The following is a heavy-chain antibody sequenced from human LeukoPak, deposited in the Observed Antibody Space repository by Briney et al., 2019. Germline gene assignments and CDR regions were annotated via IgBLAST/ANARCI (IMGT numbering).Heavy chain of an antibody. D-gene: IGHD2-2*01. J-gene: IGHJ6*02. CDR1: GFTFSSYS. V-gene: IGHV3-21*01. CDR3: ARAGAMGYCSSTSCQAGDGMVV. CDR2: ISSSSSYI. Sequence: GGSLRLSCAASGFTFSSYSMNWVRQAPGKGLEWVSSISSSSSYIYYADSVKGRFTISRDNAKNSLYLQMNSLRAEDTAVYYCARAGAMGYCSSTSCQAGDGMVVWGQGTTVTVSS.